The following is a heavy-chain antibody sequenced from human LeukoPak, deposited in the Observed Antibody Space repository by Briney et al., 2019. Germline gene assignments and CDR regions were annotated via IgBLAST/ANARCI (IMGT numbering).Heavy chain of an antibody. Sequence: GGSLRLSCAASGFTLNSYGMHWVRQAPGKGLEWVAFIRYDGSDKYYADSEKGRFTISRDNSKNTLFLQMNSLRAEDTAVYYCAKVKTIIVVVTPFDSWGPGTLVTVSS. V-gene: IGHV3-30*02. CDR1: GFTLNSYG. D-gene: IGHD3-22*01. CDR2: IRYDGSDK. J-gene: IGHJ4*02. CDR3: AKVKTIIVVVTPFDS.